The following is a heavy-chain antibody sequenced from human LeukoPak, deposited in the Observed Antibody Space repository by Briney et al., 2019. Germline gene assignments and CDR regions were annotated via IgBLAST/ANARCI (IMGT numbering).Heavy chain of an antibody. V-gene: IGHV3-21*01. CDR2: ISSSSSYI. J-gene: IGHJ4*02. D-gene: IGHD3-9*01. Sequence: PGGSLSLSCAASGFTFSSYSMNWVRQAPGEGLEWVSSISSSSSYIYYADSVKGRFTISRDNAKNSLYLQMNSLRAEDTAVYYCARGDILTGYSTNDYWGQGTLVTVSS. CDR3: ARGDILTGYSTNDY. CDR1: GFTFSSYS.